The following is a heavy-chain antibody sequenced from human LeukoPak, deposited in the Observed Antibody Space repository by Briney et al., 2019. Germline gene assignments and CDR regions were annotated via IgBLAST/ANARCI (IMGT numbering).Heavy chain of an antibody. V-gene: IGHV3-21*01. D-gene: IGHD5-18*01. CDR3: ARDRGYSYGVDY. CDR2: ISSSSSYI. Sequence: PGGSLRLSCTASGLTLSRYWMHWVRQAPGKGLEWVSSISSSSSYIYYADSVKGRFTISRDNAKNSLYLQMNSLRAEDTAVYYCARDRGYSYGVDYWGQGTLVTVSS. CDR1: GLTLSRYW. J-gene: IGHJ4*02.